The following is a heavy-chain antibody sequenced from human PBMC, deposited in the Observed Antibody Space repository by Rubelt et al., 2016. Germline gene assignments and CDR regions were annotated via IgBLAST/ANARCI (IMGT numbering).Heavy chain of an antibody. CDR3: ARTQDPLGLTYYFDY. J-gene: IGHJ4*02. Sequence: QVQLQQWGAGLLKPSETLSLTCAVYGGSFSGYYWSWIRQPPGKGLEWIGEINHSGSTNYNPSLKSRVTISVDTSKNQFSLKLSSVTAADTAVYYCARTQDPLGLTYYFDYWGQGTLVTVSS. V-gene: IGHV4-34*01. CDR1: GGSFSGYY. D-gene: IGHD6-19*01. CDR2: INHSGST.